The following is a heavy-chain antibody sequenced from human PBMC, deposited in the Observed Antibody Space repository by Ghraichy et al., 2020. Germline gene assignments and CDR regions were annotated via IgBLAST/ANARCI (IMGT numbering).Heavy chain of an antibody. CDR2: IDHIGST. CDR3: ARGGYNWQHPYFDP. J-gene: IGHJ5*02. D-gene: IGHD1-20*01. Sequence: GSLRLSCAVSGGSFRGYFWSWIRQPPGKGLEWIGEIDHIGSTNFNPSLRGRVTISLDTSRSQFSLRLSFLTAADTALYFCARGGYNWQHPYFDPWGQGTLVTVSS. V-gene: IGHV4-34*01. CDR1: GGSFRGYF.